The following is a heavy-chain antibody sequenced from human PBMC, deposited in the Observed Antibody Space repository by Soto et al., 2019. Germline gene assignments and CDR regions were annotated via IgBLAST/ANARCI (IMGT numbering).Heavy chain of an antibody. CDR2: IDPSDSYT. CDR1: GYSFTSYW. D-gene: IGHD3-9*01. V-gene: IGHV5-10-1*01. Sequence: GESLKISCKGSGYSFTSYWISWVRQMPGKGLEWMGRIDPSDSYTNYSPSFQGHVTISADKSISTAYLRWSSLKASDTAMYYCARHPTGYYPYFDYWRQGTLVTVSS. CDR3: ARHPTGYYPYFDY. J-gene: IGHJ4*02.